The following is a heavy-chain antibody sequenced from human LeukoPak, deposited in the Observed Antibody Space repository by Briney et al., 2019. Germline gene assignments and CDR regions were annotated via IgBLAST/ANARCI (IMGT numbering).Heavy chain of an antibody. CDR2: IYYSGST. Sequence: SETLSLTCTVSGESISGFYWNWIRQPPGKGLEWIGYIYYSGSTNYNPSLKSRVTISVDTSKNQFSLKLSSVTAADTAVYYCARRGKQLDAFDIWGQGTMVTVSS. J-gene: IGHJ3*02. CDR1: GESISGFY. V-gene: IGHV4-59*08. D-gene: IGHD6-13*01. CDR3: ARRGKQLDAFDI.